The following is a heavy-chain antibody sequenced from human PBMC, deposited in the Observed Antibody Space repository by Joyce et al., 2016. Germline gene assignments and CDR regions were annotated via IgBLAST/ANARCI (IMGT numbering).Heavy chain of an antibody. CDR2: ISYDGSNK. Sequence: QVQLVESGGGVVQPGRSLRLSCEGSGFNFSIYGMHWVRQPPGRGLEWVGVISYDGSNKYYGASVKGRFTISRDNSKNTMYLQVTRLRAEDTAIYYCAKDHYYYSGSFDYWGQGTPVTVSS. J-gene: IGHJ4*02. D-gene: IGHD3-10*01. CDR1: GFNFSIYG. V-gene: IGHV3-30*18. CDR3: AKDHYYYSGSFDY.